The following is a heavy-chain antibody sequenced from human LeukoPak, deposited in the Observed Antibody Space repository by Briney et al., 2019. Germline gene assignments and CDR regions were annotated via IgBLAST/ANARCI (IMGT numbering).Heavy chain of an antibody. D-gene: IGHD2-21*02. CDR1: GFTFSSYA. J-gene: IGHJ6*02. Sequence: GGSLRLSCAASGFTFSSYAMSWVRQAPGKGLEWVSSISGGGRTTYYANSVKGRFTISRDNSKNTLYLQMNTLRAEDTAVYYYAKLSGGDCYSSCYYDMDVWGQGTTVTVSS. CDR3: AKLSGGDCYSSCYYDMDV. V-gene: IGHV3-23*01. CDR2: ISGGGRTT.